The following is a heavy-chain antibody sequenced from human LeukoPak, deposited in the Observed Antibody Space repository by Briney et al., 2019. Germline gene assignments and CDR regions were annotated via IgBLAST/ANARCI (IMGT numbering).Heavy chain of an antibody. CDR2: ISGSGGRT. V-gene: IGHV3-23*01. Sequence: GGTLRLSCAASGFTLSSYGMNWVRQAPGKGLEWVSTISGSGGRTYYADSVKGRFTISRDNSKNTLYLQMNSLRAEDTAVYYCAELGITMIGGVWGKGTTVTISS. J-gene: IGHJ6*04. CDR3: AELGITMIGGV. D-gene: IGHD3-10*02. CDR1: GFTLSSYG.